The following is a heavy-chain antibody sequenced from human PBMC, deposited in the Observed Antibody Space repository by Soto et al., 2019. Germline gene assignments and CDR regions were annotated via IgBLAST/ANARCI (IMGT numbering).Heavy chain of an antibody. CDR2: SNPDNGNT. CDR1: GYTCTRYT. D-gene: IGHD2-15*01. V-gene: IGHV1-3*01. CDR3: ARCIATGQLDP. J-gene: IGHJ5*02. Sequence: ASVKVSGNASGYTCTRYTMNWVRQAPGQRLEWMGWSNPDNGNTKSSQKFQDRVIITRDTSASTAYMDLRSLRSEDTAVYYCARCIATGQLDPSRQGTLVTVSS.